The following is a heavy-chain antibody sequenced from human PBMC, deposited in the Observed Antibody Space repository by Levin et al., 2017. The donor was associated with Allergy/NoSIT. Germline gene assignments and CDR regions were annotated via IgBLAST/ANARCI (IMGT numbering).Heavy chain of an antibody. CDR2: ISTSGDTI. CDR3: AGVETIKDFYYYDMDV. D-gene: IGHD5-12*01. CDR1: GITFSSYE. J-gene: IGHJ6*02. V-gene: IGHV3-48*03. Sequence: GGSLRLSCAASGITFSSYEMKWVRQAPGKGLEWVSYISTSGDTISYADSVKGRFTVSRDNAKNSLYLQMNSLKAEDTAVYFCAGVETIKDFYYYDMDVWGQGTTVTVSS.